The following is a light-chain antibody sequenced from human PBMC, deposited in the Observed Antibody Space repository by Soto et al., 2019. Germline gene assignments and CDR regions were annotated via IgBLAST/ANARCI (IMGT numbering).Light chain of an antibody. CDR1: QSISSW. CDR2: DAS. Sequence: IQMTQSPSTLSASVGDRVTITCRASQSISSWLAWYQQKQGKAPKLLIYDASSLESGVPSRFSGSGSGTELTITISSLQPDDCETYDCQQYNSPALTFGGGTKVDIK. CDR3: QQYNSPALT. V-gene: IGKV1-5*01. J-gene: IGKJ4*01.